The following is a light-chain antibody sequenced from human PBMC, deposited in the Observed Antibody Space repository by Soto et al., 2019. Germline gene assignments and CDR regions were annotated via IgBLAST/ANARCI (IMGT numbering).Light chain of an antibody. V-gene: IGLV2-14*03. CDR3: VSSTVIGTYV. Sequence: QPVLTQPASVSGSRGQSITISCTGTSSDVGNYKYVSWYQQHPGKAPKLMIYDVSNRPSGVSNRFYGSKSGNTASLTISGLQAEDEPDYYCVSSTVIGTYVFGTGTKVT. J-gene: IGLJ1*01. CDR2: DVS. CDR1: SSDVGNYKY.